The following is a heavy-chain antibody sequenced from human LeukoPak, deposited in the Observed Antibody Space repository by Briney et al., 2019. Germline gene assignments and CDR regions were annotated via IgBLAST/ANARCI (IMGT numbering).Heavy chain of an antibody. CDR1: GFTFSSYA. Sequence: GGSLRLSCAASGFTFSSYAMSWVRQAPGKGLKWFSAFSGSGGSTYYADSVKGRFTISRDNSKNTLYLQMNSLRAEDTAVYYCATSIYDFWSGHFVSGMDVWGQGTTVTVSS. CDR3: ATSIYDFWSGHFVSGMDV. V-gene: IGHV3-23*01. CDR2: FSGSGGST. D-gene: IGHD3-3*01. J-gene: IGHJ6*02.